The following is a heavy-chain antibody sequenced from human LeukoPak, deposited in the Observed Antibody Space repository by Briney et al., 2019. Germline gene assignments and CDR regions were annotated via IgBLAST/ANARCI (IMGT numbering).Heavy chain of an antibody. CDR2: ISNDGSNK. CDR3: ARVYSDYFDY. CDR1: GFTFSTYP. D-gene: IGHD2-21*01. Sequence: GGSLRLSCAASGFTFSTYPMHWVRQAPGKGLEWVAVISNDGSNKYYADSVKGRFTISRDKSKNTLYLQMNSLRAEDTAVYYCARVYSDYFDYWGQGTLVTVSS. J-gene: IGHJ4*02. V-gene: IGHV3-30*04.